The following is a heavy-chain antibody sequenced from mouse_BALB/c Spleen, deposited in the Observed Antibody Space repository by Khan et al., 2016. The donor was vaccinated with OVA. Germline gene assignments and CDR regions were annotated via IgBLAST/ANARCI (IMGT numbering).Heavy chain of an antibody. D-gene: IGHD1-1*01. J-gene: IGHJ3*01. V-gene: IGHV1-7*01. CDR2: IDPTAGYT. CDR3: TSHGSTCIGFGY. Sequence: QVQLQQSGAELAKPGSSVKMSCKASGYTFTTYWIHWVKQRPGQGLEWIGYIDPTAGYTEYNQNFKDKATLTADKSSSTAYMQLSSLTSEESAVYYCTSHGSTCIGFGYWGQGTLVTVSA. CDR1: GYTFTTYW.